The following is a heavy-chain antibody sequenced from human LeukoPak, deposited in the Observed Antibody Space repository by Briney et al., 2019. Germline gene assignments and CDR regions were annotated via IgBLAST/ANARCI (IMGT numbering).Heavy chain of an antibody. CDR1: GGSISSYY. D-gene: IGHD1-26*01. V-gene: IGHV4-4*07. CDR2: IYTNGST. CDR3: ARVVTAYSGSSLLSWFDP. J-gene: IGHJ5*02. Sequence: TSETLSLTCTVSGGSISSYYWSWIRQPAGKGLEWIGRIYTNGSTNYNPSLKSRVTMSVDTSKNQFSLKLSSVTAADTAVYYCARVVTAYSGSSLLSWFDPWGQGTLVTVSS.